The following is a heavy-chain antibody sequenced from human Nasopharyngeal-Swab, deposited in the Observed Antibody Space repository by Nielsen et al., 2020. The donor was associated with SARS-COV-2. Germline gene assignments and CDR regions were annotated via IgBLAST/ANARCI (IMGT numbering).Heavy chain of an antibody. CDR1: GFTFDDYA. Sequence: GGSLRLSCAASGFTFDDYAMNWVRQAPGKGLEWVSGISWNSGSIGYADSVKGRFTISRDNAKNSLYLQMNSLRAEDTAVYYCARDPDIAAALYFDYWGQGTLVTVSS. V-gene: IGHV3-9*01. CDR3: ARDPDIAAALYFDY. D-gene: IGHD6-13*01. J-gene: IGHJ4*02. CDR2: ISWNSGSI.